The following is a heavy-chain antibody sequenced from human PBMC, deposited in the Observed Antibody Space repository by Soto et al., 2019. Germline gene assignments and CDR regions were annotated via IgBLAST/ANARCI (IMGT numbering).Heavy chain of an antibody. CDR3: ARGRLLEAVAGT. Sequence: ASVKVSCKASGYTFTSYDINWVRQATGQGLEWMGWMNPNSGNTGYAQKFQGRVTMTRNNSISTAYMELSSLRSEDTAVYYCARGRLLEAVAGTWGQGTLVTVSS. D-gene: IGHD6-19*01. CDR2: MNPNSGNT. J-gene: IGHJ5*02. V-gene: IGHV1-8*01. CDR1: GYTFTSYD.